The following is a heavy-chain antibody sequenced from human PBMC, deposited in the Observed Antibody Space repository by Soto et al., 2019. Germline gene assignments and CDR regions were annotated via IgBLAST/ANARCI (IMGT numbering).Heavy chain of an antibody. Sequence: VGSLRLSCAVSGFTFSVYWMHWVRQVPGKGLPWVSRISDDGSTATYADSVKGRFVISRDNAKNSLYLEMNTLRVDDSGLYYCARGPRVSSTGTGAHWGRGTLVTVSS. J-gene: IGHJ4*02. CDR3: ARGPRVSSTGTGAH. CDR2: ISDDGSTA. D-gene: IGHD1-1*01. CDR1: GFTFSVYW. V-gene: IGHV3-74*01.